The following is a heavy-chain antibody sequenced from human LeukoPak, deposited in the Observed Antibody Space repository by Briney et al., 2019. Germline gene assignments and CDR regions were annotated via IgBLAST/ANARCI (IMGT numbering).Heavy chain of an antibody. Sequence: GGSLRLSCAASGFTFKNYAISWVRQAPGKGLEWVSTISGSGGNTYYADSVKGRFTISRDNSKNTLYLQMNSLRAEDTAVYYCARGADYYDSSGNYYYYMDVWGKGTSVTISS. CDR3: ARGADYYDSSGNYYYYMDV. D-gene: IGHD3-22*01. CDR1: GFTFKNYA. CDR2: ISGSGGNT. V-gene: IGHV3-23*01. J-gene: IGHJ6*03.